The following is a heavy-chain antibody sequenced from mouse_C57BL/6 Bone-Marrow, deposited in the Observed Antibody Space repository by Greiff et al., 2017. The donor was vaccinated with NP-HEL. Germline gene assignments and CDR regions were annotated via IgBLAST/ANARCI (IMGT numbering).Heavy chain of an antibody. V-gene: IGHV1-26*01. CDR2: INPNNGGT. D-gene: IGHD1-1*01. J-gene: IGHJ3*01. Sequence: VQLQQSGPELVKPGASVKISCKASGYTFTDYYMNWVKQSHGKSLEWIGDINPNNGGTSYNQKFKGKATLTVDKSSSTAYMELRSLTSEDSAVYYGARGGDYYGSRAWFAYWGQGTLVTVSA. CDR3: ARGGDYYGSRAWFAY. CDR1: GYTFTDYY.